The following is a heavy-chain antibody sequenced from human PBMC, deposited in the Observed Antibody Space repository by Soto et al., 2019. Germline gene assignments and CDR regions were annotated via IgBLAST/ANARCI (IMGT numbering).Heavy chain of an antibody. V-gene: IGHV3-30*02. CDR1: GFIFSNNG. CDR3: TIVRVADSALDH. Sequence: GGSLRLSCVGSGFIFSNNGMHWVRQTPGKGLEWVAFMSYDGSDTFYAGSVKGRFTISRDNSKNTLFLHMSSLRAEDTAMYYCTIVRVADSALDHWGQGTLVTVSS. D-gene: IGHD3-10*02. J-gene: IGHJ4*02. CDR2: MSYDGSDT.